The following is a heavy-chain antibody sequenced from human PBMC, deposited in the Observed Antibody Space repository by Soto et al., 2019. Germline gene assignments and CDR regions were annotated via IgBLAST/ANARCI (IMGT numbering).Heavy chain of an antibody. D-gene: IGHD3-3*01. Sequence: GGSLRLSCAASGFTFSRSAMRWVRQAPEKGLEWLSTIGKSGGTTYYADSVKGRFSISRDNSKNTLYLKMNSLRVDDTAVYYCSKDVVESDFWSGYRNWGQGTLVTVSS. CDR2: IGKSGGTT. V-gene: IGHV3-23*01. J-gene: IGHJ4*02. CDR1: GFTFSRSA. CDR3: SKDVVESDFWSGYRN.